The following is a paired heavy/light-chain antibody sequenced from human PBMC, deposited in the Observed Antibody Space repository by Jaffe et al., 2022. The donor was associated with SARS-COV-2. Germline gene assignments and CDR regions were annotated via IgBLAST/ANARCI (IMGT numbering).Light chain of an antibody. J-gene: IGLJ2*01. CDR1: YSDIGGHDY. Sequence: QSALTQPASVSGSPGQSITISCTGAYSDIGGHDYVSWYQQHPGRAPKLMISDVTSRPSGVSSRFSGSKSGNTASLTISGLQAEDEATYYCSSYTDTTDVLFGGGTKLTVL. CDR3: SSYTDTTDVL. CDR2: DVT. V-gene: IGLV2-14*03.
Heavy chain of an antibody. J-gene: IGHJ6*02. CDR3: ARGVTKGGLRSYSMDV. V-gene: IGHV3-53*01. CDR1: GFNVYNNY. CDR2: IYSHGGT. Sequence: QLVESGGDLIQPGGSLRLSCVVSGFNVYNNYMNWVRQAPGKGLERVSVIYSHGGTSYADSVEGRFIISRDTSKNMVYLQMSSLRVEDTAVYYCARGVTKGGLRSYSMDVWGQGTTVTVSS. D-gene: IGHD3-16*01.